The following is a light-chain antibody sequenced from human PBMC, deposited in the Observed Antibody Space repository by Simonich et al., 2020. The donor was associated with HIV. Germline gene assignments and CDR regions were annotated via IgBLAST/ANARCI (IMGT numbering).Light chain of an antibody. V-gene: IGKV3D-20*01. J-gene: IGKJ1*01. CDR1: QSVCSSY. CDR2: DAS. CDR3: QQYDTWWT. Sequence: DIVLTQSPATLSLSPGTRAPLSCRASQSVCSSYLAWSQQKPGLAPRLLIYDASSRATGIPDRFSGSGSGTDFTLTISRLEPEDFAVYYCQQYDTWWTFGQGTKGEIK.